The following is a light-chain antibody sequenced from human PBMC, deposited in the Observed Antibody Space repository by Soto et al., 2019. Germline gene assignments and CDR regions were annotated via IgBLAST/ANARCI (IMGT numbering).Light chain of an antibody. V-gene: IGKV3D-15*01. CDR2: GAS. CDR3: QQYGISPPVT. Sequence: EKVMKQDPVTRSVSPGEIAPLSCRASQFVSSNLAWYQHKPGQAPRLLIYGASTRATGIPARFSGSGSGTEFTLTISSLQSEDFAVYYGQQYGISPPVTFGQVTRLDIK. J-gene: IGKJ5*01. CDR1: QFVSSN.